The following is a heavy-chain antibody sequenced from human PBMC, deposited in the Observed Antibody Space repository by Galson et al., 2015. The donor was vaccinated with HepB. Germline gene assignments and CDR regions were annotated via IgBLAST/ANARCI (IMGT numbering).Heavy chain of an antibody. CDR1: GFTSSRYA. Sequence: SLRLSCAASGFTSSRYAMTWVRQAPGKGLEWVSSITSSGANTYYTDSVKGRFTISRDNSRNTLLLQLNSLRAEDTAVYYCAKDGIMVANNPYQLHFWGQGTLVSVSS. V-gene: IGHV3-23*01. D-gene: IGHD2-15*01. CDR2: ITSSGANT. J-gene: IGHJ4*02. CDR3: AKDGIMVANNPYQLHF.